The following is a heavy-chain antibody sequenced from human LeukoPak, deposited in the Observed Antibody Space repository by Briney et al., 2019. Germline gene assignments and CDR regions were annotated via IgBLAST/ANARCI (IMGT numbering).Heavy chain of an antibody. CDR1: GFTFTSFP. Sequence: GGSLRLFCAASGFTFTSFPMSWVRRAPGKGLEYLSLIGADGVTTYYADSVKGRFTISRDNSNNTLYLQMNSLRAEDTAVYYCATIANLGYYDHYWGQGTLVTVSS. J-gene: IGHJ4*02. V-gene: IGHV3-23*01. CDR3: ATIANLGYYDHY. D-gene: IGHD3-22*01. CDR2: IGADGVTT.